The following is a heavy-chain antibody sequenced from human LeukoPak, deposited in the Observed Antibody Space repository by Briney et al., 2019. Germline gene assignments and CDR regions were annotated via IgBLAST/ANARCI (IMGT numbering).Heavy chain of an antibody. D-gene: IGHD3-22*01. V-gene: IGHV1-46*01. J-gene: IGHJ3*02. Sequence: GASVKVSCKASGYTFTSYYMHWVRQAPGQGLEWRGIINPSVGSTSYAQKFQGRVTMTRDMSTSTVYMELSSLRSEDTAVYYCARASGETYYYDSSGYHAFDIWGQGTMVTVSP. CDR3: ARASGETYYYDSSGYHAFDI. CDR1: GYTFTSYY. CDR2: INPSVGST.